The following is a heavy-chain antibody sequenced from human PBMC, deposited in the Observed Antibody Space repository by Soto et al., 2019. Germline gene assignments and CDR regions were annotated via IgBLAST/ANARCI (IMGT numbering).Heavy chain of an antibody. D-gene: IGHD6-19*01. V-gene: IGHV1-24*01. J-gene: IGHJ1*01. CDR3: AIIRYVGRVAGRYEYFQH. CDR1: GYTLTELS. CDR2: FDPEDGET. Sequence: ASVKVSCKVSGYTLTELSMHWVRQAPGKGLEWMGGFDPEDGETIYAQKFQGRVTMTEDTSTDTAYMELSSLRSEDTAVYYCAIIRYVGRVAGRYEYFQHWGQGTLVTVSS.